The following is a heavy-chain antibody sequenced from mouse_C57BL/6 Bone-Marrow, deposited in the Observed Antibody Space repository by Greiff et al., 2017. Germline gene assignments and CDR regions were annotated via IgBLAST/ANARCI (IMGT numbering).Heavy chain of an antibody. CDR3: ARGGDYSNLFAY. J-gene: IGHJ3*01. Sequence: QVQLQQPGAELVRPGSSVKLSCKASGYTFTSYWMDWVKQRPGQGLAWIGNIYPSDSETHYNQKFKDKATLTVDKSSSTAYMQLSSLTSEDSAVYYCARGGDYSNLFAYWGQGTLVTVSA. CDR2: IYPSDSET. D-gene: IGHD2-5*01. CDR1: GYTFTSYW. V-gene: IGHV1-61*01.